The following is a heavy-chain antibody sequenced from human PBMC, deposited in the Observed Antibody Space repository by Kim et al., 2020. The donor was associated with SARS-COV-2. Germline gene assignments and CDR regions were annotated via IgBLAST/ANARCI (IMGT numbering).Heavy chain of an antibody. V-gene: IGHV3-11*06. D-gene: IGHD5-18*01. J-gene: IGHJ4*02. Sequence: GRFTISRDNAKNALYLQMNSLRAEDTAVYYWARDKGEVQLWLPTPGYFDYWGQGTLVTVSS. CDR3: ARDKGEVQLWLPTPGYFDY.